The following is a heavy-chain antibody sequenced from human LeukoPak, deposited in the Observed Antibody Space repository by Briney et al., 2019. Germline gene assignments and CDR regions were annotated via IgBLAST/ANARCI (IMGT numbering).Heavy chain of an antibody. Sequence: GRSLRLSCVASGFTFSSYSVNWVRQAPGKGLEWVSYITRSSSAKFYADSVKGRFTISRDNAENLLYLQMNSLRAEDTAVYYCTRDQEGSDYWGQGTLVTVSS. J-gene: IGHJ4*02. CDR1: GFTFSSYS. V-gene: IGHV3-48*01. CDR3: TRDQEGSDY. CDR2: ITRSSSAK.